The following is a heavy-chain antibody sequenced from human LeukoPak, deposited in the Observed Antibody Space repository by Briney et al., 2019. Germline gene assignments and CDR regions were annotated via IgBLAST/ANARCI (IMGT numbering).Heavy chain of an antibody. CDR1: GFTFSSYG. J-gene: IGHJ4*02. V-gene: IGHV3-30*02. D-gene: IGHD3-16*02. CDR3: ARGGYVWGSYRLDY. Sequence: GGSLRLSCAASGFTFSSYGMHWVRQAPGKGLEWVAFIRYDGSNKYYADSVKGRLTISRDNSKSTMYLQMNSLRAEDTAVYYCARGGYVWGSYRLDYWGQGTLVTVSS. CDR2: IRYDGSNK.